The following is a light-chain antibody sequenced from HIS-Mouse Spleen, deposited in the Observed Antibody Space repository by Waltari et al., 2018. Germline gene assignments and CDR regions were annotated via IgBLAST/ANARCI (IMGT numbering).Light chain of an antibody. CDR2: LGS. V-gene: IGKV2-28*01. CDR3: MQALQTPPWT. J-gene: IGKJ1*01. Sequence: DIVMTQSPLSLPVTPGEPASISCRSSQSPLHSNGYNYLDWYLQQPGQSPQLLIYLGSNRASGVPDRFSGSGSGTDFTLKISRVEAEDVGVYYCMQALQTPPWTFGQGTKVEIK. CDR1: QSPLHSNGYNY.